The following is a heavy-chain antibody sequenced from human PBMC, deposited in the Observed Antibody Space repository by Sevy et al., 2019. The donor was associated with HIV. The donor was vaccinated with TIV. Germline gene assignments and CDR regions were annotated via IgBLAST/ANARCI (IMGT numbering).Heavy chain of an antibody. V-gene: IGHV4-39*01. CDR3: ARLPQGLGPSFDS. J-gene: IGHJ4*02. CDR1: GASMASSHY. D-gene: IGHD6-19*01. Sequence: SETLSLTCTVSGASMASSHYWGWIRQPPGKGLEWIASIYNGGTTFYNPSLKTRVTISVDTSKNQLSLRLTSVTAADTAVYYCARLPQGLGPSFDSWGQGTLVTVSS. CDR2: IYNGGTT.